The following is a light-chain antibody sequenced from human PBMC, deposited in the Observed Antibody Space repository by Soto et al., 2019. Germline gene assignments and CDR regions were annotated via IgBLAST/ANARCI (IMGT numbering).Light chain of an antibody. CDR1: QSVSSH. CDR2: GAS. Sequence: EIVITQSPATLSVSPRGRVAPSRRASQSVSSHLAWYQKNPGQAPRLLVYGASTRDAGIPDRFSGSGSGTEFTLTISSLQSEDFAIYYCQQYNNWPRTFGQGTKVDIK. V-gene: IGKV3-15*01. CDR3: QQYNNWPRT. J-gene: IGKJ1*01.